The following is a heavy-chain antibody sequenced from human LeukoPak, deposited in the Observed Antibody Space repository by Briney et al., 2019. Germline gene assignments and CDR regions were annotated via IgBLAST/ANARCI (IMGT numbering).Heavy chain of an antibody. CDR3: ARGGYYGSGNDFRFDP. Sequence: SETLSLTCTVSGGSINSYYWSWIRQPPGKGLECIGYIHYTGSTNYNPSLKSRVTISVDTSKSKFSLKLSSVTAADTAIYYCARGGYYGSGNDFRFDPWGQGTLVTVSS. CDR2: IHYTGST. V-gene: IGHV4-59*01. D-gene: IGHD3-10*01. CDR1: GGSINSYY. J-gene: IGHJ5*02.